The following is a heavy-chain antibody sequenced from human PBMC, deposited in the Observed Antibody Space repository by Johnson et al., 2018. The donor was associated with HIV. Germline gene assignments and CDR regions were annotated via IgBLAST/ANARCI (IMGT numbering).Heavy chain of an antibody. J-gene: IGHJ3*02. CDR3: ARVYYYDNKDGFDI. CDR2: IFSVGNT. CDR1: GITVSSNY. V-gene: IGHV3-66*02. D-gene: IGHD3-22*01. Sequence: VQLVESGGALVQPGGSLRLSCAASGITVSSNYMSWVRQAPGKGLEWVSVIFSVGNTYYTDSVRGRFTISRDNSNNMVYLQMNSLRTEDTAVYYCARVYYYDNKDGFDIWGQGTMVTVSS.